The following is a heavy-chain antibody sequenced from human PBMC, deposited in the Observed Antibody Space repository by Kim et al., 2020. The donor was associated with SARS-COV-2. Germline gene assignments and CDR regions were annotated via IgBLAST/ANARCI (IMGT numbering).Heavy chain of an antibody. V-gene: IGHV4-39*07. D-gene: IGHD3-22*01. Sequence: LTSQVTISVDTSKTQFSLKLGSVTAADTAVYYCAREGGTMIVLARGAFDIWGQGTMVTVSS. J-gene: IGHJ3*02. CDR3: AREGGTMIVLARGAFDI.